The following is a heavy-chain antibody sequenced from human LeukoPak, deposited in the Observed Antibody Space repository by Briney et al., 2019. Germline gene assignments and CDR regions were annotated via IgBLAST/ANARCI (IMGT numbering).Heavy chain of an antibody. CDR2: IYYSGST. V-gene: IGHV4-39*01. D-gene: IGHD3-10*01. J-gene: IGHJ6*02. CDR1: GGSISSSSYY. CDR3: ARGSITMVRGVFHNYYYYYGMDV. Sequence: SETLSLTCTVSGGSISSSSYYWGWIRQPPGKGLEWIGSIYYSGSTYYNPSLKSRVTISVDTSKNQFFLKLSSVTAADTAVYYCARGSITMVRGVFHNYYYYYGMDVWGQGTTVTVSS.